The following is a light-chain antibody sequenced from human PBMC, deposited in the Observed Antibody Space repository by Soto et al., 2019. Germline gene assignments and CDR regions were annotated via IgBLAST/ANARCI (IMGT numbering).Light chain of an antibody. CDR2: SNY. CDR1: SSNIGRNT. CDR3: AAWDDSLDGLVI. J-gene: IGLJ2*01. Sequence: QSVLTQPPSASGTPGQRVTISCFGSSSNIGRNTVNWYQQLPGTAPKLLIDSNYQRPSGVPDRFSGSKSGTSASLAISGLQSEDEAAYYCAAWDDSLDGLVIFGGGTKLTVL. V-gene: IGLV1-44*01.